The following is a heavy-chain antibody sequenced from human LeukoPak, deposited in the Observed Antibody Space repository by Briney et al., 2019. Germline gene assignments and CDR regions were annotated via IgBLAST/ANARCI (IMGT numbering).Heavy chain of an antibody. J-gene: IGHJ4*02. CDR1: GFTVSSNY. Sequence: GGSLRLSCAASGFTVSSNYMSWVRQAPGKGLEWVSVIYSGGSTYYADSVKGRFTISRDNSKNTLYLQMNSLRAEDTAVYYCARVRVGGLWFGEHYDYWGQGTLVTVSS. D-gene: IGHD3-10*01. CDR3: ARVRVGGLWFGEHYDY. CDR2: IYSGGST. V-gene: IGHV3-66*01.